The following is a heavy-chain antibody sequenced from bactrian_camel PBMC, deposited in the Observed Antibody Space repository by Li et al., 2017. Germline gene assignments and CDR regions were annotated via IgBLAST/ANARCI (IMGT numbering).Heavy chain of an antibody. V-gene: IGHV3S57*01. J-gene: IGHJ4*01. Sequence: HVQLVESGGGSVQAGGSLRLSCVASAGSYSRDFMAWFRQAPGQSRRGVGAIGTDGSTVYVDDVKGRFTFSVDNAKNTLSLQMNSLTPEDAAMYYCVAGFLLPGVCGRGDWLGGTYMYSGQGTQVTVS. CDR3: VAGFLLPGVCGRGDWLGGTYMY. D-gene: IGHD3*01. CDR1: AGSYSRDF. CDR2: IGTDGST.